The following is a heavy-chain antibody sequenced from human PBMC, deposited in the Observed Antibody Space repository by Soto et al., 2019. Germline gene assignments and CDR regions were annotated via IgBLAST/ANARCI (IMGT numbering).Heavy chain of an antibody. CDR1: GYTFSSYA. V-gene: IGHV1-3*01. D-gene: IGHD7-27*01. CDR3: ARDTGDGTFDF. CDR2: INAGYGNT. J-gene: IGHJ4*02. Sequence: XSVKVSCNAAGYTFSSYAMHWVRQAPGQRLEWMGWINAGYGNTKSSQKFQDRVTISRDTSASTAYMELTSLRSEDTAVYYCARDTGDGTFDFWGQRTLVTVSS.